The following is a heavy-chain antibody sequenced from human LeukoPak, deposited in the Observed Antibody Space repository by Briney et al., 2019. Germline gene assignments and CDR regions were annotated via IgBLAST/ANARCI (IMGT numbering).Heavy chain of an antibody. CDR1: GFTFSSYG. V-gene: IGHV3-23*01. J-gene: IGHJ4*02. D-gene: IGHD2-2*01. Sequence: GSLSLSCAASGFTFSSYGMHWVRPAPGKGLEWVSAIIGSGGSTYHADSVKGRFTISRDNSKNTLYLQMNSLRAEDTAVYFCAKDELYCSSTSCYGYFEYWGQGTLVTVSS. CDR2: IIGSGGST. CDR3: AKDELYCSSTSCYGYFEY.